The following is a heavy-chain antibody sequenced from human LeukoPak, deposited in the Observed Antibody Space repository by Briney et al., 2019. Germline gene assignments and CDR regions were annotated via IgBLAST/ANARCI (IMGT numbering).Heavy chain of an antibody. CDR1: GGSIRSYY. CDR2: IYYSGST. D-gene: IGHD3-16*01. V-gene: IGHV4-59*01. J-gene: IGHJ4*02. CDR3: ARTLGGATRFDY. Sequence: SETLSLTCTVSGGSIRSYYWSWIRQPPGKGLEWIGYIYYSGSTNYNPSLKSRVTIFVDTSKNQFSLKLSSVTAADTAMYYCARTLGGATRFDYWGQGALVTVSS.